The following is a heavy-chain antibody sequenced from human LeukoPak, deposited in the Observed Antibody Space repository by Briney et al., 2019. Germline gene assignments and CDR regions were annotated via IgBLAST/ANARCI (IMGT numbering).Heavy chain of an antibody. V-gene: IGHV3-7*04. CDR1: GFTFNRYW. CDR2: INQDGSEE. Sequence: GGSLRLSCAASGFTFNRYWVSWVRQAPGKGLEWMANINQDGSEEYYVYSVQGRFTISRDNARNSLYLQMNSLRAEDTAVYYCARDPSGDSGSFPWGQGTLVTVSS. CDR3: ARDPSGDSGSFP. D-gene: IGHD1-26*01. J-gene: IGHJ5*02.